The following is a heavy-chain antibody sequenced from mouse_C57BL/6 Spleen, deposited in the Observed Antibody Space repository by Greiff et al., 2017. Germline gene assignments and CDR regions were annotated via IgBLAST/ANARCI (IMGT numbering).Heavy chain of an antibody. Sequence: VQLVESGAELVKPGASVKISCKASGYAFSSYWMNWVKPRPGKGLEWIGQIYPGDGDTNYNGKFKGKATLTADKSSSTAYMQLSSLTSEDSAVYFCARRKGSSGSYYFDYWGQGTTLTVSS. CDR1: GYAFSSYW. V-gene: IGHV1-80*01. CDR3: ARRKGSSGSYYFDY. J-gene: IGHJ2*01. D-gene: IGHD3-2*02. CDR2: IYPGDGDT.